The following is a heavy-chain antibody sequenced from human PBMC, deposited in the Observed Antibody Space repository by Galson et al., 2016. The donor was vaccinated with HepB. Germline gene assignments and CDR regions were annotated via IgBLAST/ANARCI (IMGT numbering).Heavy chain of an antibody. V-gene: IGHV5-51*01. D-gene: IGHD3-22*01. CDR3: ARLVSSRSPYDS. CDR2: FYPGDSEI. Sequence: QSGAEVKKPGESLKISCKGEGYVFSSYWIAWVRQTPDKGLEWMGLFYPGDSEIRYSPSSQGQVTFSADKSIKTAYMQWSSLKASDTAIYYCARLVSSRSPYDSWGQGTLVTVSS. J-gene: IGHJ4*02. CDR1: GYVFSSYW.